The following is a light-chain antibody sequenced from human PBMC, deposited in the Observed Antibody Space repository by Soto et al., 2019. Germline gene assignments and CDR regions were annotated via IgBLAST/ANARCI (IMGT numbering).Light chain of an antibody. Sequence: EIVLTQSPGTLSLSPGDRATLSCLASQTVRANYLAWYQQKPGQAPRLLIYGASTRATGIPARFSGSGSGTEFTLTISSLQSEDFAVYYCQQYNNWPPWTFGQGTKVDIK. CDR2: GAS. CDR1: QTVRANY. CDR3: QQYNNWPPWT. J-gene: IGKJ1*01. V-gene: IGKV3-15*01.